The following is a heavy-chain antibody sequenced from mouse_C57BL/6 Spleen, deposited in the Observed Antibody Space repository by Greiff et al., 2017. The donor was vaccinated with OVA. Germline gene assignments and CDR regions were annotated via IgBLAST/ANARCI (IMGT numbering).Heavy chain of an antibody. CDR3: ARSYYYGSFFDD. J-gene: IGHJ2*01. D-gene: IGHD1-1*01. V-gene: IGHV7-3*01. CDR2: IRNKANGYTT. Sequence: EVMLVESGGGLVQPGGSLSLSCAASGFTFTDYYMSWVRQPPGTALEWLGFIRNKANGYTTEYSASVKGRFTISRDNSQSILYLQMNALRAEDSATYYCARSYYYGSFFDDWGQGTTLTVSS. CDR1: GFTFTDYY.